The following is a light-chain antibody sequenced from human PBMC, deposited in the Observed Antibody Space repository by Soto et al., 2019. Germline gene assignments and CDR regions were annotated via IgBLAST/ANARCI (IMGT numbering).Light chain of an antibody. CDR3: HKYNHAPT. J-gene: IGKJ4*01. CDR2: AAS. Sequence: DIQMTQSPSSLSASVGHRVTITCRASQGISNYLAWYQQKPGKVPELLIYAASTLQSGVPSRFSGSGSGTEFSLTISGLQPEDVATYYCHKYNHAPTFGGGTKVEIK. V-gene: IGKV1-27*01. CDR1: QGISNY.